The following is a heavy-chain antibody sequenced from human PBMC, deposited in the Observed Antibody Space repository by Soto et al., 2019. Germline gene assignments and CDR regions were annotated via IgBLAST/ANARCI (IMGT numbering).Heavy chain of an antibody. CDR1: GYTFTSYG. Sequence: ASVKVSCKASGYTFTSYGIHWVRQAPGQRLEWMGWINAANGDTKYSPKFQGGVTITRDTSASTAYMELSSLRSEDTAVYYCVRRHVSATGIDWFDPWGQGTLVTVSS. CDR2: INAANGDT. CDR3: VRRHVSATGIDWFDP. V-gene: IGHV1-3*01. J-gene: IGHJ5*02. D-gene: IGHD6-13*01.